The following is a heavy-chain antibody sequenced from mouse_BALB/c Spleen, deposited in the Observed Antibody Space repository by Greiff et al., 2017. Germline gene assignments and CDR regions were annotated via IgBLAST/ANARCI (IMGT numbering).Heavy chain of an antibody. D-gene: IGHD2-4*01. CDR3: ARSGGLRRLDY. J-gene: IGHJ4*01. CDR2: ISSGSSTI. Sequence: EVKLMESGGGLVQPGGSRKLSCAASGFTFSSFGMHWVRQAPEKGLEWVAYISSGSSTIYYADTVKGRFTISRDNPKNTLFLQMTSLRSEDTAMYYCARSGGLRRLDYWGQGTSVTVSS. CDR1: GFTFSSFG. V-gene: IGHV5-17*02.